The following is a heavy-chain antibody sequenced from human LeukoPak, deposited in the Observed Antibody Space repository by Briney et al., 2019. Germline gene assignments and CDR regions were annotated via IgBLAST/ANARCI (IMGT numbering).Heavy chain of an antibody. J-gene: IGHJ3*02. CDR1: GFTFSSYA. V-gene: IGHV3-23*01. CDR2: ISGSVDST. CDR3: ASHYDSHDAFDI. Sequence: GGSLRLSCAASGFTFSSYAMSWVRQAPGKGLEWVPGISGSVDSTYYADSVRGRFTISRDNSKNTLYLQMNNLRAEDMAVYYCASHYDSHDAFDIWGQGTMVTVSS. D-gene: IGHD3-3*01.